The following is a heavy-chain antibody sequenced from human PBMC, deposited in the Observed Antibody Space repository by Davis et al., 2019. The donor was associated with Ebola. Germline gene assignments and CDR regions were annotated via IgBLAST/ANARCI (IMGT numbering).Heavy chain of an antibody. CDR2: IYTGDSDT. CDR1: GNSFTSHW. J-gene: IGHJ3*02. Sequence: GESLKISCKDSGNSFTSHWIGWVRQMPGEGLEWMGLIYTGDSDTRYSPSFRGQVTISADNSIKTAFLHWSSLKASDTAIYYCASLRRSITGFDDGYDIWGQGTMVTVSS. D-gene: IGHD3-9*01. CDR3: ASLRRSITGFDDGYDI. V-gene: IGHV5-51*01.